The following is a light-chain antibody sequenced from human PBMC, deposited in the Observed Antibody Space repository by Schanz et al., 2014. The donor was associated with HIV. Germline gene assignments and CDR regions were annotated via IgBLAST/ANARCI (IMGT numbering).Light chain of an antibody. V-gene: IGKV1-5*03. CDR1: QSISSW. CDR3: QQRVT. Sequence: DIQMTQSPSTLSASVGDRVTITCRASQSISSWLAWYQQKPGKAPKLLIYKASSLESGVPSRFSGSGSGTEFTLTISSLQPEDFATYYCQQRVTFGQGTRLEIK. CDR2: KAS. J-gene: IGKJ5*01.